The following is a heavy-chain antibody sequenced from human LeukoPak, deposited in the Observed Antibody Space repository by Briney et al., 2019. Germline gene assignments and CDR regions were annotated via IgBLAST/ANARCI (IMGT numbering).Heavy chain of an antibody. Sequence: HPSETLSLTCNVSGGSISSGRYYWSWIRQPAGKGLEWIGRIYYSGITDYNPSLESRVTISVDTSKNQFSLRLPSVTAADTAVYYCARGLERRLGYFDYWGQGTLVTVPS. J-gene: IGHJ4*02. V-gene: IGHV4-61*02. CDR3: ARGLERRLGYFDY. D-gene: IGHD1-1*01. CDR1: GGSISSGRYY. CDR2: IYYSGIT.